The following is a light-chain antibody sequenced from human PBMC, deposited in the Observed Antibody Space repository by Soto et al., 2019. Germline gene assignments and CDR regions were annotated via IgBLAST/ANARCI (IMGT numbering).Light chain of an antibody. V-gene: IGKV1-9*01. CDR3: LQLNIYPLT. Sequence: DIQLTQSPSFLSASVGDRVTINCRASQGISNHLAWYQQKPGKAPNLLIYGASTLQTGVPSRFSGRGSGTEFTLTVSSLQPEDFATYCCLQLNIYPLTFGGGTKVEL. CDR1: QGISNH. J-gene: IGKJ4*01. CDR2: GAS.